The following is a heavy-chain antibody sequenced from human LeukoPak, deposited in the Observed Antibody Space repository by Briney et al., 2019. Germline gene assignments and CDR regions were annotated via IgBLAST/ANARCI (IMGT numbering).Heavy chain of an antibody. CDR1: GGSISPYF. CDR3: ARDDYRGVTNFDP. Sequence: SETLSLTCTVSGGSISPYFWSWIRQPPGKGLEWIGYISYSGNTNYNPSLKSRVTISVDTAKNQVSLQLTSVTAVDTAVYYCARDDYRGVTNFDPWGQGTLDTVSS. V-gene: IGHV4-59*01. J-gene: IGHJ5*02. D-gene: IGHD3-10*01. CDR2: ISYSGNT.